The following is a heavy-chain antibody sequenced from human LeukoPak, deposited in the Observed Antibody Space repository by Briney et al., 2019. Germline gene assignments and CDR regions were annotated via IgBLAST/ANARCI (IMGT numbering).Heavy chain of an antibody. Sequence: GGSLRLSCAASGFTFSKYWMLWVRQAPEKGLESVSRINADGTVTTYADSVKGRFTVSRDNADNTMFLQMNSVRDEDTAVYYCATKQWLAPPPDSWGQGTPVTASS. V-gene: IGHV3-74*01. J-gene: IGHJ4*02. D-gene: IGHD6-19*01. CDR1: GFTFSKYW. CDR2: INADGTVT. CDR3: ATKQWLAPPPDS.